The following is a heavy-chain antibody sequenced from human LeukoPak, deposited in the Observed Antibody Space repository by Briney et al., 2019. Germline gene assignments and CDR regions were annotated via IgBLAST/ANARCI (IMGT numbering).Heavy chain of an antibody. CDR1: GFTFSTYS. D-gene: IGHD5-24*01. Sequence: HPGGSLRLSCAASGFTFSTYSMHWVRQAPDKGLESVAVISHDGSNKYYAGSVKGRFTISRVNSENTLYLQMNSLTAEDTAVYYCSRDREHGYNDIDYWGQGTLVTVSS. CDR2: ISHDGSNK. V-gene: IGHV3-30-3*01. J-gene: IGHJ4*02. CDR3: SRDREHGYNDIDY.